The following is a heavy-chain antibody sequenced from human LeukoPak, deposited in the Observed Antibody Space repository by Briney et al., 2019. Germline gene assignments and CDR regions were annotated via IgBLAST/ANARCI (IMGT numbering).Heavy chain of an antibody. CDR1: GFTFSGSA. CDR3: TMTYYYDSSGQSAY. CDR2: IRSKANSYAT. V-gene: IGHV3-73*01. Sequence: GGSLRLSCAASGFTFSGSAMDWVRQASGKGLEWVGRIRSKANSYATAYAASVRGRFTISRDDSKNTAYLQMNSLKTEDTAVYYCTMTYYYDSSGQSAYWGQGTLVTVSS. D-gene: IGHD3-22*01. J-gene: IGHJ4*02.